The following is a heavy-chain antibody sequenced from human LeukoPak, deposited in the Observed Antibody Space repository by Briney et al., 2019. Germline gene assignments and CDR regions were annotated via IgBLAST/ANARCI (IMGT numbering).Heavy chain of an antibody. V-gene: IGHV3-7*01. CDR2: INRDGSQK. J-gene: IGHJ4*02. D-gene: IGHD6-13*01. CDR1: GFSLSAYW. Sequence: GGSLRLSCAASGFSLSAYWMTWVRQAPGKGREGVANINRDGSQKNHVDSVKGRFTISRDNAKNSLYLQMNSLRAEDTAVYYCAREGHSSSWYGWVERAEYLDYWGQGTLVTVSS. CDR3: AREGHSSSWYGWVERAEYLDY.